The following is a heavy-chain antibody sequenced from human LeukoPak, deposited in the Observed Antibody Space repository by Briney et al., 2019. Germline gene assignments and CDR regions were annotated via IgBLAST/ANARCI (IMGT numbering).Heavy chain of an antibody. CDR3: ARGGGNWNPDDDYYYYYMDV. J-gene: IGHJ6*03. V-gene: IGHV3-30*04. CDR1: GFTFSSYA. CDR2: ISYDGSNK. Sequence: PGGSLRLSCAASGFTFSSYAMHWVRQAPGKGLEWVAVISYDGSNKYYADSVKGRFTISRDNSKNTLYLQMNSLRAEDTAVYYCARGGGNWNPDDDYYYYYMDVWGKGTTVTVSS. D-gene: IGHD1-1*01.